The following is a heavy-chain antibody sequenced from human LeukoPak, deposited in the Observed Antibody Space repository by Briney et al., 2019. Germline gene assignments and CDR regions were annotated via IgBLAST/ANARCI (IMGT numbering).Heavy chain of an antibody. V-gene: IGHV4-34*01. D-gene: IGHD4-4*01. CDR2: INHSGST. Sequence: SETLSLTCAAYGGSFSGYYWSWIRQPPGKGLEWIGEINHSGSTNYNPSLKSRVTISVDTSKNQFSLKLSSVTAADTAVYYCARGNLATVTTYYGMDVWGQGTTVTVSS. CDR3: ARGNLATVTTYYGMDV. CDR1: GGSFSGYY. J-gene: IGHJ6*02.